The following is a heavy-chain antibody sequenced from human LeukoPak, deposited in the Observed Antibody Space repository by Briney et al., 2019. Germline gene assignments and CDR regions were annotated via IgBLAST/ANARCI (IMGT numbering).Heavy chain of an antibody. D-gene: IGHD2/OR15-2a*01. Sequence: GGSLRLSCAASGFTFSSYAMSWVRQAPGKGLEWVSAFSGSGGSTYYADSVKGRFTISRDNSKNTLYLQMNNLRAEDTAVYYCTTSGLSRFGFWGQGTLVTVSS. CDR3: TTSGLSRFGF. V-gene: IGHV3-23*01. CDR1: GFTFSSYA. CDR2: FSGSGGST. J-gene: IGHJ4*02.